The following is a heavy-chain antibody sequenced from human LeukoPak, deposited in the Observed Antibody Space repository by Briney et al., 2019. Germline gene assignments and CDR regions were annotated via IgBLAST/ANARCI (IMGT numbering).Heavy chain of an antibody. D-gene: IGHD3-10*01. CDR2: IRSKANSYAT. Sequence: PGGSLRLSCAASGFTSSGSAMHWVRQASGKGLEWVGRIRSKANSYATAYAASVKGRFTISRDDSKNTAYLQMNSLKTEDTAVYYCTRLEGYYGSGDYFDYWGQGTLVTVSS. V-gene: IGHV3-73*01. J-gene: IGHJ4*02. CDR3: TRLEGYYGSGDYFDY. CDR1: GFTSSGSA.